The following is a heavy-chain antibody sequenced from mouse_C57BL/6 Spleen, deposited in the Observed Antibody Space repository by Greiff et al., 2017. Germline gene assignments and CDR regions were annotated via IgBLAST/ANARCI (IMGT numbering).Heavy chain of an antibody. CDR2: INPYNGDT. Sequence: VQLKESGPELVKPGDSVKISCKASGYSFTGYFMNWVMQSHGKSLEWIGRINPYNGDTFYNQKFKGKATLTVDKSSSTAHMELRSLTSEDSAVYYCARGITTVVATPGYWGQGTTLTVSS. J-gene: IGHJ2*01. D-gene: IGHD1-1*01. CDR1: GYSFTGYF. V-gene: IGHV1-20*01. CDR3: ARGITTVVATPGY.